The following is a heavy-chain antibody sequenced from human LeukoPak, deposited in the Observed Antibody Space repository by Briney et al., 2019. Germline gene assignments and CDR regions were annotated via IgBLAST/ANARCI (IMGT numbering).Heavy chain of an antibody. CDR3: ARDYADYVGYFFFDY. V-gene: IGHV3-23*01. CDR1: GFTFSSYA. Sequence: GGSLRLSCAASGFTFSSYAMSRVRQAPGKGLERVSSISGGGETTYYADSAKGRFTISRDNSQNTLYLQMNSLRAEDTAVYYCARDYADYVGYFFFDYWGQGTLVTVSS. CDR2: ISGGGETT. J-gene: IGHJ4*02. D-gene: IGHD4-17*01.